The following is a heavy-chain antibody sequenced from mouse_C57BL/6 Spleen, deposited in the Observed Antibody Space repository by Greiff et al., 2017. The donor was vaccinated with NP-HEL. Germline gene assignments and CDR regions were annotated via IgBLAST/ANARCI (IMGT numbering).Heavy chain of an antibody. J-gene: IGHJ2*01. CDR3: TGEITTSLYYFDY. CDR1: GFTFSNYW. V-gene: IGHV6-3*01. D-gene: IGHD1-1*01. Sequence: EVKLQESGGGLVQPGGSMKLSCVASGFTFSNYWMNWVRQSPEKGLEWVAQIRLKSDNYATHYAESVKGRFTISRDDSKSSVYLQMNNLRAEDTGIYYCTGEITTSLYYFDYWGQGTTLTVSS. CDR2: IRLKSDNYAT.